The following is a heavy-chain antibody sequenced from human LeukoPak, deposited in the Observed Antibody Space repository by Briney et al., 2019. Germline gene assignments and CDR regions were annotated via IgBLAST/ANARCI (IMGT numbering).Heavy chain of an antibody. Sequence: GGSLRLSCAASGFTVSSNYMNWVRQAPGKGLEWVSVICSGGSTYYADSVKGRFTISRDNSKNTLYLQMNSLRAEDTAVYYCARGDCSSGCCFLAEYWGQGTLVTVSS. V-gene: IGHV3-53*01. J-gene: IGHJ4*02. CDR3: ARGDCSSGCCFLAEY. CDR2: ICSGGST. D-gene: IGHD2-15*01. CDR1: GFTVSSNY.